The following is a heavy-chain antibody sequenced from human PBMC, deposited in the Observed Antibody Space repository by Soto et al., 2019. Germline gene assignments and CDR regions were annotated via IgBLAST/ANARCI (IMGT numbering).Heavy chain of an antibody. CDR1: GFTFSSYG. J-gene: IGHJ4*02. CDR2: ISYDGSNK. V-gene: IGHV3-30*18. D-gene: IGHD6-19*01. Sequence: VQLVESGGGVVQPGRSLRLSCAASGFTFSSYGMHWVRQAPGKGLEWVAVISYDGSNKYYADSVKGRFTIPRDNSKNTLYLQMNSLRAEDTAVYYCAKEQWLALDYWGQGTLVTVSS. CDR3: AKEQWLALDY.